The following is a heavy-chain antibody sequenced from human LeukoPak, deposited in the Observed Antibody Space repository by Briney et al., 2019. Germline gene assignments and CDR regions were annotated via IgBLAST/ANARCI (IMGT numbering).Heavy chain of an antibody. CDR2: INPSGGST. CDR1: GYTFTSYY. CDR3: ARDLPKYDFWSGDPGGGIDY. Sequence: ASVKVSCKASGYTFTSYYMHWVRQAPGQGLEWMGIINPSGGSTSYAQKFQGRVTMTRDTSTSTVYMELSSLRSEDTAVYYCARDLPKYDFWSGDPGGGIDYWGQGTLVTVSS. J-gene: IGHJ4*02. D-gene: IGHD3-3*01. V-gene: IGHV1-46*01.